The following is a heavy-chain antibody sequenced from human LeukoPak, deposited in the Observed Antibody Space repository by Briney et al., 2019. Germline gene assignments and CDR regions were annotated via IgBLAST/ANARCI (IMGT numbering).Heavy chain of an antibody. CDR2: ISGSGGST. CDR1: GLTFSSYA. Sequence: GGSLRLSCAASGLTFSSYAMSWVRQAPGKGLEWVSAISGSGGSTYYADSVKGRFTISRDNSKNTLYLQMNSLRAEDTAVYYCAKDRQQLERPSLNGMDVWGQGTTVTVSS. J-gene: IGHJ6*02. CDR3: AKDRQQLERPSLNGMDV. D-gene: IGHD1-1*01. V-gene: IGHV3-23*01.